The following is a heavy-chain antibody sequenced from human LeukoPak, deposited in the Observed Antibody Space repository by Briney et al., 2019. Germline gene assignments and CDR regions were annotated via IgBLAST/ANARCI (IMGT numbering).Heavy chain of an antibody. CDR3: ARGYSSGWLELLYFDY. Sequence: PGGSLRLSCAASRFTFSTYAMNWVRQAPGKGLEWVSGISGSGGTTYYADSVKGRFTISRDNAKNSLYLQMNSLRAEDTAVYYCARGYSSGWLELLYFDYWGQGTLVTVSS. V-gene: IGHV3-23*01. CDR2: ISGSGGTT. D-gene: IGHD6-19*01. J-gene: IGHJ4*02. CDR1: RFTFSTYA.